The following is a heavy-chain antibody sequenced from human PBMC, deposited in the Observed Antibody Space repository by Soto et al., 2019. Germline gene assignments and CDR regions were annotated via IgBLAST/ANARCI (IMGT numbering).Heavy chain of an antibody. Sequence: KTSETLSLTCTVSGGSISSGDYYWSWIRQPPGKGLEWIGYIYYSGSTYYNPSLKSRVTISVDTSKNQFSLKLSSVTAADTAVYYCARDRYCSGGSCKYYYSGMDVWGQGTTVTAP. J-gene: IGHJ6*02. CDR1: GGSISSGDYY. D-gene: IGHD2-15*01. CDR2: IYYSGST. CDR3: ARDRYCSGGSCKYYYSGMDV. V-gene: IGHV4-30-4*01.